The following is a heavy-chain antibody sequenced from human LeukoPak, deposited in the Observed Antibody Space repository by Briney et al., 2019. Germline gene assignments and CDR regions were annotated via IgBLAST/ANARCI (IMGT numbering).Heavy chain of an antibody. CDR3: ARDFGAVAGSNAPHNWFDY. J-gene: IGHJ4*02. CDR2: ISYDGSNK. CDR1: GFTFSSYA. D-gene: IGHD6-19*01. V-gene: IGHV3-30*04. Sequence: GGSLRLSCAASGFTFSSYAMHWVRQAPGKGLEWVAVISYDGSNKYYADSVKGRFTISRDNSKNTLYLQMNSLRAEDTAVYYCARDFGAVAGSNAPHNWFDYWGQGTLVTVSS.